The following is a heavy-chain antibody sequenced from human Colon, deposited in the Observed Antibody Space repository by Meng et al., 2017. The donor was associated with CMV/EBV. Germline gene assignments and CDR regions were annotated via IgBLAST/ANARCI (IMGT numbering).Heavy chain of an antibody. D-gene: IGHD2-21*02. CDR1: GYTFTGYY. CDR3: VSLVTLRQGVVH. J-gene: IGHJ6*02. V-gene: IGHV1-2*02. CDR2: VNSGSGGT. Sequence: ASVKVSCKASGYTFTGYYVHWVRQAPGQGLQWMGWVNSGSGGTFYAQAFQGRVTMSRDTSIGTAYMELSALTSDDTAMYYCVSLVTLRQGVVHWGQGTTVTVSS.